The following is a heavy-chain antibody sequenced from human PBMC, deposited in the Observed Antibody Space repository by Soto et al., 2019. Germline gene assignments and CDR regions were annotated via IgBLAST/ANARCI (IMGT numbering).Heavy chain of an antibody. V-gene: IGHV3-7*01. J-gene: IGHJ6*02. D-gene: IGHD2-2*01. Sequence: EVHLVESGGGLVQPGGSLRLSCAASGFTFNKYWMTWVRQAPGKGLEWVANIKEDGGEHYYADSVKGRITISRDNAKNSLFLQLSSLGTEDTAIYYCAREGQSSYCSSTTCYFFGLDVWGQGTTVTVS. CDR2: IKEDGGEH. CDR1: GFTFNKYW. CDR3: AREGQSSYCSSTTCYFFGLDV.